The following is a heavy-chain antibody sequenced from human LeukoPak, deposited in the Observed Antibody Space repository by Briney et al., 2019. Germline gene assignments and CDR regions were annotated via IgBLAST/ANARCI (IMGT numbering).Heavy chain of an antibody. CDR3: AREREGPYGYLDY. CDR2: IYISGST. D-gene: IGHD4-17*01. CDR1: GYSISSGYY. V-gene: IGHV4-38-2*02. Sequence: PSETLSLTCTVSGYSISSGYYWGWIRQPAGKGLEWIGRIYISGSTNYKSSLKSRVTISVDTSKNQFSLKLSSVTAADTAVYYCAREREGPYGYLDYWGQGTLVTVSS. J-gene: IGHJ4*02.